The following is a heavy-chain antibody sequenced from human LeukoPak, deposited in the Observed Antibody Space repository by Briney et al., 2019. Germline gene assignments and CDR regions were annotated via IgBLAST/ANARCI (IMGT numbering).Heavy chain of an antibody. D-gene: IGHD3-22*01. CDR2: ISGSGGST. Sequence: GGSLRLSCAASGFTFSSYAMSWVRQAPGKGLEWVSAISGSGGSTYYADSVKGRFTISRDNSKNTLYLQMNSLKTEDTAVYYCTTQQVVITTFDYWGQGTLVTVSS. J-gene: IGHJ4*02. V-gene: IGHV3-23*01. CDR3: TTQQVVITTFDY. CDR1: GFTFSSYA.